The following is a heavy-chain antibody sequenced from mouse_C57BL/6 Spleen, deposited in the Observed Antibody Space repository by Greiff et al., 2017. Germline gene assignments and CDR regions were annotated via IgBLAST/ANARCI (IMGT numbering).Heavy chain of an antibody. Sequence: VQLQQSGAELVRPGTSVKVSCKASGYAFTNYLIEWVKQRPGQGLEWIGVINPGSGGTNYNEKFKGKATLTADKSSSTAYMQLSSLTSEDSAVYVCARSTNSYAMDYWGQGTSVTVSS. CDR1: GYAFTNYL. CDR2: INPGSGGT. V-gene: IGHV1-54*01. J-gene: IGHJ4*01. CDR3: ARSTNSYAMDY.